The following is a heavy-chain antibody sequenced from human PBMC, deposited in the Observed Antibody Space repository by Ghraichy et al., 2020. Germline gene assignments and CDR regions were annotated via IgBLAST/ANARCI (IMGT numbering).Heavy chain of an antibody. CDR3: AREGQPVAGSYYYYYGMDV. Sequence: ASVKVSCKASGYTFTGYYMHWVRQAPGQGLEWMGWINPNSGGTNYAQKFQGRVTMTRDTSISTAYMELSRLRSDDTAVYYCAREGQPVAGSYYYYYGMDVWGQGTTVTVSS. V-gene: IGHV1-2*02. J-gene: IGHJ6*02. CDR1: GYTFTGYY. D-gene: IGHD2-15*01. CDR2: INPNSGGT.